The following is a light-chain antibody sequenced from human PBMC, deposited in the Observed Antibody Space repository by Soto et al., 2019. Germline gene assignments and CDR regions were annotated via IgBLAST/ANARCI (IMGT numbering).Light chain of an antibody. CDR1: NSDVCDYNY. Sequence: QSVLTQPASVSGSPGQSITISCTGTNSDVCDYNYVSWYQQHPGKAPKLMIYDVSNRPSGVSNRFSGSKSGNTASLTISGLQAEDEADYYCSSYTSSNTCVFGTGTKVTVL. J-gene: IGLJ1*01. CDR2: DVS. V-gene: IGLV2-14*01. CDR3: SSYTSSNTCV.